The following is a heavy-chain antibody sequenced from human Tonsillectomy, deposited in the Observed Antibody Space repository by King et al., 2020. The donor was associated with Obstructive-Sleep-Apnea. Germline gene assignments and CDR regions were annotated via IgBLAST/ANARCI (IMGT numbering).Heavy chain of an antibody. J-gene: IGHJ4*02. CDR3: AKDRYSSSWYPFDY. CDR1: GFTFSSYG. Sequence: VKLVESGGGVVQPGRSLRLSCAASGFTFSSYGMHWVRQAPGKGLEWVAVISYDGSNKYYADSVKGRFTISRDNSKNTLYLQMNSLRAEDTAVYYCAKDRYSSSWYPFDYWGQGTLVTVSS. V-gene: IGHV3-30*18. CDR2: ISYDGSNK. D-gene: IGHD6-13*01.